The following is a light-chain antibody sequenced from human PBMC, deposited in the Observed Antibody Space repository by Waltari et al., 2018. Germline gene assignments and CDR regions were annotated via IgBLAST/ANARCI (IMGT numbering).Light chain of an antibody. CDR1: QSILYYSNNRNY. CDR3: QQYYNVPYS. J-gene: IGKJ2*03. Sequence: DIVMTQSPDSLAVSLGEGATIHCKSRQSILYYSNNRNYLTWFQQKPGQPPKLLIYWASTRESGVPDRFSGSGSGTDFTLTISSLQAEDVAVYYCQQYYNVPYSFGQGTKVEI. CDR2: WAS. V-gene: IGKV4-1*01.